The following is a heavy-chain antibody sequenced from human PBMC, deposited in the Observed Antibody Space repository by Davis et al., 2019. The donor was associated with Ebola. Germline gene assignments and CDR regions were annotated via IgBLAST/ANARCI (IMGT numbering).Heavy chain of an antibody. Sequence: GESLKISCVASGFTLSPFVMNWVRQVPGKGLEWVSSSGYNYNDFYYADSVRGRFTLSRDNAANSIYLQMDALTVEDTAIYYCVRGGGAIPFDHGGRGTLVTVSS. J-gene: IGHJ1*01. D-gene: IGHD2-15*01. CDR2: SGYNYNDF. CDR3: VRGGGAIPFDH. V-gene: IGHV3-21*01. CDR1: GFTLSPFV.